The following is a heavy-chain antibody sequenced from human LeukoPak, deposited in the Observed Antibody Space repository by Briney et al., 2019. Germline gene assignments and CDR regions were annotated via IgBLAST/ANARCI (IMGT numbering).Heavy chain of an antibody. Sequence: SETLSLTCTVSGGSISSSSYYWGWICQPPGKGLEWIGSIYYSGNTYYNSSLKSRVTISVDTSKKQFSMKLSSVTAADTAVYYCARQGISSSSWYDHFDYWGQGTLVTVSS. CDR3: ARQGISSSSWYDHFDY. D-gene: IGHD6-13*01. J-gene: IGHJ4*02. V-gene: IGHV4-39*01. CDR1: GGSISSSSYY. CDR2: IYYSGNT.